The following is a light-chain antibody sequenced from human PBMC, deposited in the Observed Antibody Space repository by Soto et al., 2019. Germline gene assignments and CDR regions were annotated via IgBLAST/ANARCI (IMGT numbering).Light chain of an antibody. J-gene: IGKJ2*02. CDR3: QQYGSSPCT. CDR1: QSVRSNY. Sequence: EIVLTQSPGTLCLSPGERATRSCRASQSVRSNYLAWYQHKPGQAPRLLIYGASSRATGIPDRFSGSGSGTDFTLTISRLEPEDFAVYYCQQYGSSPCTFGQGTKLEIK. CDR2: GAS. V-gene: IGKV3-20*01.